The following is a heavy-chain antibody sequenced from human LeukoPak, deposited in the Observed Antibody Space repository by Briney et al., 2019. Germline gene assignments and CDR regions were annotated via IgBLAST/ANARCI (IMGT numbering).Heavy chain of an antibody. CDR2: FDPEDGET. CDR3: AITLSGATVTTLSAYYYYGMDV. V-gene: IGHV1-24*01. CDR1: GYTPTELS. D-gene: IGHD4-17*01. J-gene: IGHJ6*02. Sequence: EASVKVSCKVSGYTPTELSMHWVRQAPGKGLEWMGGFDPEDGETIYAQKFQGRVTMTEDTSTDTAYMELSSLRSEDTAVYYCAITLSGATVTTLSAYYYYGMDVWGQGTTVTVSS.